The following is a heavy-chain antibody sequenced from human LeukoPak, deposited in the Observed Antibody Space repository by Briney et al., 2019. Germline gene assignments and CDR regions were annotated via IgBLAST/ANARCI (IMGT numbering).Heavy chain of an antibody. Sequence: SETLSVTCMASVASVNEYYWSWIRQPPGKAREGMGHIYNVVSTIYNPPLTRRVTISVDTPMNQFSLKLTYLTAADTDIYSCAQSNGWPGFDFWSQGALVTVSS. J-gene: IGHJ4*02. CDR1: VASVNEYY. CDR3: AQSNGWPGFDF. CDR2: IYNVVST. V-gene: IGHV4-59*08. D-gene: IGHD4-11*01.